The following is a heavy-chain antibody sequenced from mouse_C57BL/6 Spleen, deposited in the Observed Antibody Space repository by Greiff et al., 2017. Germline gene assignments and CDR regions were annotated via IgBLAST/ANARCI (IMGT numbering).Heavy chain of an antibody. D-gene: IGHD1-1*01. J-gene: IGHJ4*01. CDR2: INPSTGGT. V-gene: IGHV1-42*01. CDR3: ARGDDGSRGAMDY. Sequence: VQLQQSGPELVKPGASVKISCKASGYSFTGYYMNWVKQSPEKSLEWIGEINPSTGGTTYNQKFKAKATLTVDKASSTAYMQLKSLTSEDSAVYYCARGDDGSRGAMDYWGQGTSVTVSS. CDR1: GYSFTGYY.